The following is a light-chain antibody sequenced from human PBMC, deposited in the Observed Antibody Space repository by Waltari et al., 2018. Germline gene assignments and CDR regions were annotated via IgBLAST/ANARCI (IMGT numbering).Light chain of an antibody. CDR2: KAS. J-gene: IGKJ4*01. CDR1: QSINTW. V-gene: IGKV1-5*03. Sequence: DIQMTQSPSTLSASVGDRITITCRASQSINTWLALSQQKPGKTPKLLISKASSLESEVPSRFSGSGFGTEFTLTISSLQPDDSATFYCQRYSTYPPTFGGGTKVEIK. CDR3: QRYSTYPPT.